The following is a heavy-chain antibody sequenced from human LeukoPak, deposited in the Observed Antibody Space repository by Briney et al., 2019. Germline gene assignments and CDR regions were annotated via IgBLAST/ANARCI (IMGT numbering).Heavy chain of an antibody. CDR2: ISGSGGST. V-gene: IGHV3-23*01. J-gene: IGHJ6*03. CDR1: GFTFSSYA. Sequence: GWSLRLSCTASGFTFSSYAMSWVRQAPGKGLEWVSAISGSGGSTYYADSVKGRFTISRDNSKNTLYLQMNSLRAEDTAVYYCAKRRGLELLYYYYMDVWGKGTTVTVSS. D-gene: IGHD1-7*01. CDR3: AKRRGLELLYYYYMDV.